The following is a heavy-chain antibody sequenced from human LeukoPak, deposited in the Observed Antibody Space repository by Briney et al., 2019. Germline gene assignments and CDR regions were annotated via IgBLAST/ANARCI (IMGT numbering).Heavy chain of an antibody. D-gene: IGHD4-17*01. J-gene: IGHJ4*02. CDR3: ARRTTGDDY. Sequence: PGGALRLSCVASGVTFSNYDMNGGREALGGGLEWVSYISSSGIIMYYADSVKGRFTISRDNAKNSLYLQMNSLRAEDTAVYYCARRTTGDDYWGQGTLVTVSS. V-gene: IGHV3-48*03. CDR1: GVTFSNYD. CDR2: ISSSGIIM.